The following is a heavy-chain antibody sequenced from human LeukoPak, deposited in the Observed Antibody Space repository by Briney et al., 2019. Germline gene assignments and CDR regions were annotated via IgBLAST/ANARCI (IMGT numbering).Heavy chain of an antibody. CDR2: ISNTGSS. Sequence: SETLSLTCTFSGGSISYYYWNWIRQPPGKGLEWIGSISNTGSSDYNPSLKSRVTISIDTSKNQFSLKLSSVTAADTAVYYCARASGSYYYFDYWGQGTLVTVSS. D-gene: IGHD1-26*01. J-gene: IGHJ4*02. V-gene: IGHV4-59*01. CDR1: GGSISYYY. CDR3: ARASGSYYYFDY.